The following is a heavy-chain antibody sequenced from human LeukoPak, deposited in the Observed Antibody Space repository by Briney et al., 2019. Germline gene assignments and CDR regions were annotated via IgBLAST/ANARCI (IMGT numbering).Heavy chain of an antibody. CDR2: ISGSGGST. J-gene: IGHJ4*02. CDR3: AKVGAVAGVIYYFDY. Sequence: PGGSLRLSCAASGFTVSSTYMSWVRQAPGKGLEWVSAISGSGGSTYYADSVKGRFTISRDNSKNTLYLQMNSLRAEDTAVYYCAKVGAVAGVIYYFDYWGQGTLVTVSS. V-gene: IGHV3-23*01. CDR1: GFTVSSTY. D-gene: IGHD6-19*01.